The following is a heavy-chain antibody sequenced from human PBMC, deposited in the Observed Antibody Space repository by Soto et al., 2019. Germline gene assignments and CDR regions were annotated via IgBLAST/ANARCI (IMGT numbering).Heavy chain of an antibody. CDR1: GGTFSSYA. CDR3: ARDRLYYDILTGYYNRGYFDL. Sequence: SVKVSCKASGGTFSSYAISWVRQAPGQGLEWMGGIIPIFGTANYAQKFQGRATITADESTSTAYMELSSLRSEDTAVYYCARDRLYYDILTGYYNRGYFDLWGRGTLVTVS. D-gene: IGHD3-9*01. V-gene: IGHV1-69*13. CDR2: IIPIFGTA. J-gene: IGHJ2*01.